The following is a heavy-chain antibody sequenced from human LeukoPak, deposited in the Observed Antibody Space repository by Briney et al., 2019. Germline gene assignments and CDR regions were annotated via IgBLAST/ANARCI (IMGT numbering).Heavy chain of an antibody. J-gene: IGHJ4*02. V-gene: IGHV3-23*01. CDR2: ISGSGGST. CDR1: GFTFSSYG. Sequence: QPGGSLRLSCAASGFTFSSYGMHWVRQAPGKGLEWVSAISGSGGSTYYADSVKGRFTISRDNSKNTLYLQMNSLRAEDTAVYYCAKGSITIFGVAPFFFDYWGQGTLVTVSS. CDR3: AKGSITIFGVAPFFFDY. D-gene: IGHD3-3*01.